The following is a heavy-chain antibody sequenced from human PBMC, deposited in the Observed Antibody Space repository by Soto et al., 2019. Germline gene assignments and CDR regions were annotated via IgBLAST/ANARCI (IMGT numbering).Heavy chain of an antibody. D-gene: IGHD6-13*01. J-gene: IGHJ4*02. V-gene: IGHV3-33*01. CDR3: AREGQQLASDY. CDR2: IWYDGSNK. Sequence: QVQLVESGGGVVQPGRSLRLSCAASGFTFSSYGMHWVRQAPGKGLEWVAVIWYDGSNKYYADSVKGRFTISRDNSKNTLCLQMNSLRAEDTAVYYCAREGQQLASDYWVQGTLVTVSS. CDR1: GFTFSSYG.